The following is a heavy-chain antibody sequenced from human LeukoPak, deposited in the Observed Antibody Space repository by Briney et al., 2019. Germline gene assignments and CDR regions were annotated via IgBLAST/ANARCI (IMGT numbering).Heavy chain of an antibody. CDR2: IYHSGST. J-gene: IGHJ4*02. CDR3: ARVYYGSGSSDY. V-gene: IGHV4-38-2*01. D-gene: IGHD3-10*01. Sequence: SETLSLTCAVSGYSISSGYYWGWIRQPPGKGLGWIGSIYHSGSTYYNPSLKSRLTISVDTPKNQFSLKLSSVTAADTAVYYCARVYYGSGSSDYWGQGTQVTVSS. CDR1: GYSISSGYY.